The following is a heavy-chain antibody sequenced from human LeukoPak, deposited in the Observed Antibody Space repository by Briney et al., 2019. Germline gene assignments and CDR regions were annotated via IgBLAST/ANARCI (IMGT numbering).Heavy chain of an antibody. V-gene: IGHV1-18*01. D-gene: IGHD3-3*01. CDR3: ARDLRFLEWLTSGFDY. CDR2: ISAYNGNT. CDR1: GYTFTSYG. J-gene: IGHJ4*02. Sequence: ASVKVSCKASGYTFTSYGISWVRQAPGQGLEWMGWISAYNGNTNYAQKLQGRVTTTTDTSTSTAYMELRSLRSDDTAVYYCARDLRFLEWLTSGFDYWGQGTLVTVSS.